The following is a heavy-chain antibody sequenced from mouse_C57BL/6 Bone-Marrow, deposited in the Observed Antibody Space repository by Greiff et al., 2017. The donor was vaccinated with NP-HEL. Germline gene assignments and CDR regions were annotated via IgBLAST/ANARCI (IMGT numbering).Heavy chain of an antibody. CDR1: GFTFSSYG. V-gene: IGHV5-6*01. CDR3: ASPYDYDVAWLAY. D-gene: IGHD2-4*01. J-gene: IGHJ3*01. CDR2: ISSGGSYT. Sequence: EVQLQESGGDLVKPGGSLKLSCAASGFTFSSYGMSWVRQTPDKRLEWVATISSGGSYTYYPDSVKGRFTISRDNAKNTRYLQMSSLKSEDTAMYYCASPYDYDVAWLAYWGQGTLVTVSA.